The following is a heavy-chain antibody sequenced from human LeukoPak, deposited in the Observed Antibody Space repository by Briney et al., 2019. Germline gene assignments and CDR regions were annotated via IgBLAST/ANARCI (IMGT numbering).Heavy chain of an antibody. V-gene: IGHV1-3*03. Sequence: ASVKVSCKASGYTFTSYAMHWVRQAPGQRLEWMGWINVGNGNTKYSQEFQGRVTITRDTSASTAYMELSSLRSEDMAVYYCARDPLYGDYGIDYWGQGTLVTVSS. J-gene: IGHJ4*02. D-gene: IGHD4-17*01. CDR3: ARDPLYGDYGIDY. CDR1: GYTFTSYA. CDR2: INVGNGNT.